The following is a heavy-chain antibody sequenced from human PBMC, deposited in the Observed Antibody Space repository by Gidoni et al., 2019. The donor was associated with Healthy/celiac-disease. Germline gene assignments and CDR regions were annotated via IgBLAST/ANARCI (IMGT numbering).Heavy chain of an antibody. V-gene: IGHV3-21*01. CDR2: ISSSSSYI. D-gene: IGHD6-13*01. Sequence: EVQLVESGGGLVKPGGSLRLSCAASGFTFSSYSMNWVRQAPGKGLEWVSSISSSSSYIYYADSVKGRFTISRDNAKNSLYLQMNSLRAEDTAVYYCARDGGGYRIAFDIWGQGTMVTVSS. CDR1: GFTFSSYS. J-gene: IGHJ3*02. CDR3: ARDGGGYRIAFDI.